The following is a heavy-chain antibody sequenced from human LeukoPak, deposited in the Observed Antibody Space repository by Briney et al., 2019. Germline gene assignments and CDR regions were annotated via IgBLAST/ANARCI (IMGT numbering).Heavy chain of an antibody. CDR2: IRSDGSSK. D-gene: IGHD4-17*01. V-gene: IGHV3-30*02. Sequence: TGGSLRLPCAASGFSFSNFGLHWVRQAPGKGLEWVALIRSDGSSKNYADSVKGRFTISRDASKNTVFLQMNSLRADDTAVYFCAKWSGDFPSYYLDYWGQGTLVTVSS. CDR3: AKWSGDFPSYYLDY. CDR1: GFSFSNFG. J-gene: IGHJ4*02.